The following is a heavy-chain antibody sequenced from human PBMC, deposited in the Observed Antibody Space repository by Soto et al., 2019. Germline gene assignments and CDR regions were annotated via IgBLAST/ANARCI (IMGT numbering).Heavy chain of an antibody. Sequence: SETLSLTSFVSGGSVTTHHWSWIRQVPGQGLEWIAYTSDTGNTNYNPALQSRVTISLDTSKNQLSLKLTSITAADKAVYYCARDMRAGITHYFDPWGQGTLVTVSS. CDR3: ARDMRAGITHYFDP. V-gene: IGHV4-59*02. CDR1: GGSVTTHH. CDR2: TSDTGNT. J-gene: IGHJ5*02. D-gene: IGHD1-26*01.